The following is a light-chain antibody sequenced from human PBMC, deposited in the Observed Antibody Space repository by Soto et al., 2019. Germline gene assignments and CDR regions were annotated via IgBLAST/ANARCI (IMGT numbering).Light chain of an antibody. J-gene: IGLJ1*01. V-gene: IGLV2-14*01. CDR3: SSYSISTAYL. Sequence: QSALTQPASVSGSPGQSITISCTGTGSDIGAYNYVSWYQQHPGKAPKVVIYEVNNRPSGVSYRFSGSKSGNTASLTISGLQAEDEADYFCSSYSISTAYLFGTGTKVTVL. CDR2: EVN. CDR1: GSDIGAYNY.